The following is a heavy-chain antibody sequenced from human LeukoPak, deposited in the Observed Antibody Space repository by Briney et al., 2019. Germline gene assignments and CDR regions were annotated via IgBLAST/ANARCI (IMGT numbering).Heavy chain of an antibody. CDR3: ARVRNLRLDY. CDR2: IRYDGSNK. J-gene: IGHJ4*02. D-gene: IGHD2-21*02. V-gene: IGHV3-30*02. Sequence: GGSLRLSCAASGFTFSSYGMHWVRQAPGKGLEWVAFIRYDGSNKYYADSVKGRFTISRDNSKNTLYLQMNSLRAEDTAVYYCARVRNLRLDYWGQGTLVTVSS. CDR1: GFTFSSYG.